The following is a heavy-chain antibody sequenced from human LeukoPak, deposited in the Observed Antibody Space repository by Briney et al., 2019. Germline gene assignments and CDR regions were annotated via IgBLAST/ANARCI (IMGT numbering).Heavy chain of an antibody. J-gene: IGHJ4*02. Sequence: GGSLRLSCAASGFIFNDYFMGWIRQTPGKGLEWVSYITNNGRKTYYADSMKGRFTISRDSSKNTLYLQMNSLRAEDAAVYYCAKAPVTTCSGAYCYPFDYWGQGTLVTVSS. CDR1: GFIFNDYF. CDR3: AKAPVTTCSGAYCYPFDY. CDR2: ITNNGRKT. V-gene: IGHV3-11*01. D-gene: IGHD2-15*01.